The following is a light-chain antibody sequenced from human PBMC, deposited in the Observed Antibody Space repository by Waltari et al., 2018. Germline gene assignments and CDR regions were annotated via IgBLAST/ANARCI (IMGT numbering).Light chain of an antibody. CDR1: QGLVHTDGSTY. CDR3: MQAKFWPWT. J-gene: IGKJ1*01. V-gene: IGKV2-30*02. Sequence: VMTQSPLTLPDTLGQPASISCRSAQGLVHTDGSTYVSWYQQRPGQSPRRLIYQVSKRDSGVPDRFRGSGSGTDFTLEISRVEADDVGFYYCMQAKFWPWTFGQGTEVEIK. CDR2: QVS.